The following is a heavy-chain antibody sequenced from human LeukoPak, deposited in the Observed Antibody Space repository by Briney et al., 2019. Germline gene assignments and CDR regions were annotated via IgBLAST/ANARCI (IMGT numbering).Heavy chain of an antibody. Sequence: PSETLSLTCIVSGGSVSSPDSYWSWIRQPPGKGLEWTGNVYYIGTTTYNSSLKTRVTISVDTSKNQFSLEVTSVTAADTAVYYCARNTSSSPWFDPWGQGTLVTVSS. J-gene: IGHJ5*02. CDR2: VYYIGTT. V-gene: IGHV4-61*08. CDR3: ARNTSSSPWFDP. CDR1: GGSVSSPDSY. D-gene: IGHD6-6*01.